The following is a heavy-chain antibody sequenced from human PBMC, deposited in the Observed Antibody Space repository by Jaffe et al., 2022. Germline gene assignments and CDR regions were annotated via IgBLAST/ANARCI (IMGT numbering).Heavy chain of an antibody. Sequence: EVQLVESGGGLVKPGGSLRLSCAASGFTFSSYSMNWVRQAPGKGLEWVSSISSSSSYIYYADSVKGRFTISRDNAKNSLYLQMNSLRAEDTAVYYCARSRDQYCSGGSCYSDPYWYFDLWGRGTLVTVSS. D-gene: IGHD2-15*01. CDR2: ISSSSSYI. CDR3: ARSRDQYCSGGSCYSDPYWYFDL. CDR1: GFTFSSYS. J-gene: IGHJ2*01. V-gene: IGHV3-21*01.